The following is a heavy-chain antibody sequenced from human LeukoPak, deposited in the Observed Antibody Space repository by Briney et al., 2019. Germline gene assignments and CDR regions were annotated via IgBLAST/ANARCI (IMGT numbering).Heavy chain of an antibody. CDR3: ARDDGEQQLTHPFDY. D-gene: IGHD6-13*01. V-gene: IGHV1-18*01. J-gene: IGHJ4*02. CDR2: ISAYNGNT. Sequence: ASVKVSCKASGYTFTSYGISWVRQAPGQGLEWMGWISAYNGNTNYAQKLQGRVTMTTDTSTSTAYMELRSLRSDDTAVYYCARDDGEQQLTHPFDYWGQGTLVTVSS. CDR1: GYTFTSYG.